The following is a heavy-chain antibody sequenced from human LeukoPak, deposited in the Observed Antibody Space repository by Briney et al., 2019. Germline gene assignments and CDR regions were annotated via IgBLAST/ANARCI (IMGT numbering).Heavy chain of an antibody. V-gene: IGHV4-30-2*01. CDR1: GGSISSGGYY. CDR3: ARDIVVVPALPALGYYGMDV. D-gene: IGHD2-2*01. J-gene: IGHJ6*02. CDR2: INHSGST. Sequence: SQTLSLTCTVSGGSISSGGYYWSWIRQPPGKGLEWIGEINHSGSTNYNPSLKSRVTISVDTSKNQFSLKLSSVTAADTAVYYCARDIVVVPALPALGYYGMDVWGQGTTVTVSS.